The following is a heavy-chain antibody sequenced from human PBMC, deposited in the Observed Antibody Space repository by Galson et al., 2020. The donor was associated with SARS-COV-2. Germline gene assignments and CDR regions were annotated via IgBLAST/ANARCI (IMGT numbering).Heavy chain of an antibody. CDR1: GFTFSSFG. J-gene: IGHJ6*03. V-gene: IGHV3-30*18. CDR3: AKGYYYMDV. Sequence: GESLKISCAASGFTFSSFGMHWVRQAPGKGLEWVALISSDGSNKYYGDSVKGRFTISRDNSKNTLYLQMNSLRGDDAAVYSCAKGYYYMDVWGKGTTVTISS. CDR2: ISSDGSNK.